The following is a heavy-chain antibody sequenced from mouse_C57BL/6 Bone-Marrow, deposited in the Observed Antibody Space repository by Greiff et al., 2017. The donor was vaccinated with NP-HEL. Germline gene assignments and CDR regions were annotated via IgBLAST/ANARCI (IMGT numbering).Heavy chain of an antibody. V-gene: IGHV1-75*01. Sequence: VQLQQSGPELVKPGASVKISCKASGYTFTDYYINWVKQRPGQGLEWIGWIFPGSGSTYYNEKFKGKATLTVDKSSSTAYMLLSSLTSADSAVYFCAREIYYGSSYGYFDVWGTGTTVTVSS. CDR2: IFPGSGST. J-gene: IGHJ1*03. D-gene: IGHD1-1*01. CDR3: AREIYYGSSYGYFDV. CDR1: GYTFTDYY.